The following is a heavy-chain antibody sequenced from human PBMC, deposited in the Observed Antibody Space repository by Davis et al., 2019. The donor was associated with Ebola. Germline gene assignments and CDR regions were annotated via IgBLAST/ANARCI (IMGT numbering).Heavy chain of an antibody. CDR3: ARGYCSGGSCYSYWFDP. CDR1: GYTFTSYD. CDR2: MNPNSGNT. J-gene: IGHJ5*02. D-gene: IGHD2-15*01. Sequence: ASVKVSCKASGYTFTSYDINWVRQATGQGLEWMGWMNPNSGNTGYAQKFQGRVTMTRNTSISTAYMELSSLRSEDTAVYYCARGYCSGGSCYSYWFDPWGQGTLVTVSS. V-gene: IGHV1-8*01.